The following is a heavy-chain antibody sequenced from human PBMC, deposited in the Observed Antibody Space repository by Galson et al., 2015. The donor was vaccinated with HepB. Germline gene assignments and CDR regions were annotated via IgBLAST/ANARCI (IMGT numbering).Heavy chain of an antibody. Sequence: SLRLSCAASGFTFSSYWMSWVRQAPGKGLEWVANIKQDGSEKYYVDSVKGRFTISRDNAKNSLYLQMNSLRAEDTAVYYCASLAARYSQFDYWGQGTLVTVSS. J-gene: IGHJ4*02. CDR3: ASLAARYSQFDY. V-gene: IGHV3-7*03. CDR1: GFTFSSYW. CDR2: IKQDGSEK. D-gene: IGHD6-25*01.